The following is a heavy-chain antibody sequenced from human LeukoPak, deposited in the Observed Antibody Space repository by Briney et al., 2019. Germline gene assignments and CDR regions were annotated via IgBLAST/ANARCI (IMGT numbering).Heavy chain of an antibody. CDR2: IIPIFGTA. Sequence: SVKVSCKASGGTFSSYAISWVRQAPGQGLEWMGGIIPIFGTANYAQKFQGRVTITADESTSTAYMELSSLRSEDTAVYYCARAFRSIFGEVIIGYWGQGTLVTLSS. D-gene: IGHD3-3*01. V-gene: IGHV1-69*13. CDR3: ARAFRSIFGEVIIGY. CDR1: GGTFSSYA. J-gene: IGHJ4*02.